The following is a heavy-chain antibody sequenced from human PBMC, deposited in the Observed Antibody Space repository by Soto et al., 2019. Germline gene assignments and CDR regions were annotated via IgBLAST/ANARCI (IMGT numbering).Heavy chain of an antibody. V-gene: IGHV4-59*01. D-gene: IGHD3-10*01. J-gene: IGHJ6*02. CDR1: GVSITSYF. CDR2: ISFSGAT. Sequence: PSETLSLTCTVSGVSITSYFWSWIRQTPGKGLDWIGSISFSGATYSNPSLKGRAALSVDTSENHLSLTLNSVTSADTAVYYCARGPRGYVYYHGMDVWGQGTTVTVSS. CDR3: ARGPRGYVYYHGMDV.